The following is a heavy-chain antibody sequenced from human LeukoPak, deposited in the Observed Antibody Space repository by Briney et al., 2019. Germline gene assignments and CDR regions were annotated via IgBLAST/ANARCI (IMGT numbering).Heavy chain of an antibody. D-gene: IGHD6-19*01. Sequence: ASVKVSCKVSGYTLTELSMHWVRQAPGKGLEWMGGFDPEDGETIYAQKFQGRVTMTEDTSTDTAYMELSSLRSEDTAVYYCATTVVYSSGLPLGNFDYWGQETLVTVSS. CDR1: GYTLTELS. V-gene: IGHV1-24*01. CDR2: FDPEDGET. J-gene: IGHJ4*02. CDR3: ATTVVYSSGLPLGNFDY.